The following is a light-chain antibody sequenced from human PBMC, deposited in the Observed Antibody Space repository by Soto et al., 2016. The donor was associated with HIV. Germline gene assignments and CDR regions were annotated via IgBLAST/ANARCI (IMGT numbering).Light chain of an antibody. CDR1: NIGSKS. J-gene: IGLJ3*02. V-gene: IGLV3-21*03. CDR2: DDN. CDR3: QVWDITTTHPGV. Sequence: SYELTQPPSVSVAPGKTARITCGGNNIGSKSVHWYQQKPGQTPVLVVYDDNDRPSGIPERFSGSNSGNTATLTISRVEAGDEADYYCQVWDITTTHPGVFGGGTRLTVL.